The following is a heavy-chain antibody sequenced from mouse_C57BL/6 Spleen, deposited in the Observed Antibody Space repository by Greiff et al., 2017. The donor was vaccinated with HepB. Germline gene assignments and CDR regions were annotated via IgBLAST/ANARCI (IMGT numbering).Heavy chain of an antibody. Sequence: VQLVESGPGLVQPSQSLSITCTVSGFSLTSYGVHWVRQSPGKGLEWLGVIWSGGSTDYNAAFISRLSISKDNSKSQVFFKMNSLQADDTAIYYCARGDYDYGSMDYWGQGTSVTVSS. D-gene: IGHD2-4*01. V-gene: IGHV2-2*01. CDR3: ARGDYDYGSMDY. CDR2: IWSGGST. CDR1: GFSLTSYG. J-gene: IGHJ4*01.